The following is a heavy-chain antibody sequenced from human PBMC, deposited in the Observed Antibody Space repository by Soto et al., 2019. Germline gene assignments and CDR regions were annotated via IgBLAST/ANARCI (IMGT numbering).Heavy chain of an antibody. Sequence: PGGSLRLSCTASGFTFGDYAMSWVRQAPGKGLEWVGFIRTKAYGGTTEYAASVEGRFTISRDDSKSIAYLQMNSLKTEDTAVYYCTRDPYSGTYYPFDYWGQGTLVTVSS. V-gene: IGHV3-49*04. D-gene: IGHD1-26*01. CDR1: GFTFGDYA. CDR3: TRDPYSGTYYPFDY. J-gene: IGHJ4*02. CDR2: IRTKAYGGTT.